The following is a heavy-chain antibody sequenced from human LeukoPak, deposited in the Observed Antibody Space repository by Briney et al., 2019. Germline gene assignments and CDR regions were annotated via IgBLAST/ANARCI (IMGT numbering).Heavy chain of an antibody. CDR2: LWYDGSNK. V-gene: IGHV3-33*01. CDR1: GFTFSSFG. D-gene: IGHD3-10*01. Sequence: PGGSLRLSCAASGFTFSSFGMHWVRQAPGKGLEWVAVLWYDGSNKYYADSVKGRFTISRDNSKNTLYLQMNSLRAEDTAVYYCASFKSSGSYYNLPDYWGQGTLVTVSS. J-gene: IGHJ4*02. CDR3: ASFKSSGSYYNLPDY.